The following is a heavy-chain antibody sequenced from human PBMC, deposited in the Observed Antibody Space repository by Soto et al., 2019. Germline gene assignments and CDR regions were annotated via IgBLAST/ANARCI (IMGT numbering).Heavy chain of an antibody. J-gene: IGHJ6*02. CDR2: IIPILGTA. V-gene: IGHV1-69*08. Sequence: SVKVSCKASGGTFSSYTISWVRQAPGQGLEWMGRIIPILGTANYAQKFQGRVTITADKSTSTAYMELSSLRSEDTAVYYCARVQTNNYYYYYGMDVWGQGTTVTVSS. D-gene: IGHD1-1*01. CDR3: ARVQTNNYYYYYGMDV. CDR1: GGTFSSYT.